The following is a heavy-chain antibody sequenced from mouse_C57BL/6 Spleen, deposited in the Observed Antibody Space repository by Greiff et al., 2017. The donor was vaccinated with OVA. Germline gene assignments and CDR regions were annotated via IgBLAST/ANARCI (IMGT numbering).Heavy chain of an antibody. V-gene: IGHV14-3*01. CDR3: ARFYITTVVATKYFDY. CDR2: IDPANGNT. CDR1: GFNIKNTY. Sequence: EVQLQQSVAELVRPGASVKLSCTASGFNIKNTYMHWVKQRPEQGLEWIGRIDPANGNTKYAPKFQGKATITADTSSNTAYLQLSSLTSEDTAIYYCARFYITTVVATKYFDYWGQGTTLTVSS. D-gene: IGHD1-1*01. J-gene: IGHJ2*01.